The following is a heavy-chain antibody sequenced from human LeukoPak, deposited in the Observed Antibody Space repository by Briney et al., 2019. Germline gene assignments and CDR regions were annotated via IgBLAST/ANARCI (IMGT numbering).Heavy chain of an antibody. CDR1: RGSISSSSYY. CDR2: FYYIGGT. D-gene: IGHD4-11*01. J-gene: IGHJ4*02. CDR3: ARILTTFDS. Sequence: SETLSLTCTVSRGSISSSSYYWGWIRQPPGKRLEWNGSFYYIGGTYYNPSLEGRVTISADSSKNQFSLKLTSVTAADTALYYCARILTTFDSWGQGTLVTVSS. V-gene: IGHV4-39*01.